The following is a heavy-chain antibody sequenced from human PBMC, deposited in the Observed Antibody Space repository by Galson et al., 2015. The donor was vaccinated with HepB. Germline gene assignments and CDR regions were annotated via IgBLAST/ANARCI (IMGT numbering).Heavy chain of an antibody. J-gene: IGHJ6*02. D-gene: IGHD2-8*01. V-gene: IGHV3-9*01. CDR3: AKGDLFCTNGVCFARSPSYYYGMDV. CDR2: ISWNSRDI. Sequence: SGISWNSRDIAYVDSVKGRFTISRDNARNSLYLEMNSLKTEDTAVYYCAKGDLFCTNGVCFARSPSYYYGMDVWGQGTTVTVSS.